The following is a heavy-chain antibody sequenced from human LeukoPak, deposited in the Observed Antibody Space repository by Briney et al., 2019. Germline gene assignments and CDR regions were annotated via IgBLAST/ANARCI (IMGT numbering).Heavy chain of an antibody. V-gene: IGHV1-18*01. J-gene: IGHJ3*02. CDR2: ISAYNGNT. CDR1: GYTFTSYG. D-gene: IGHD3/OR15-3a*01. Sequence: ASVKVSCKASGYTFTSYGISWVRQAPGQGLEWMGWISAYNGNTNYAQKLQGRVTMTTDTSTSTAYMELSSLRSEDTAVYYCATFPGFGPQVDIWGQGTMVTVSS. CDR3: ATFPGFGPQVDI.